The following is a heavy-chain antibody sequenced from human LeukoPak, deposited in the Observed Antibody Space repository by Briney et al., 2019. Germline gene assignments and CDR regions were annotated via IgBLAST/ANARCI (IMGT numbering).Heavy chain of an antibody. CDR3: ARAYCSGGSCPDWFDP. V-gene: IGHV4-30-2*01. Sequence: SETLSLTCTVSGGSVSSGSYYWSWIRQPPGKGLEWIGYIYHSGSTYYNPSLKSRVTISVDRSKNQFSLKLSSVTAADTAVYYCARAYCSGGSCPDWFDPWGQGTLVTVSS. D-gene: IGHD2-15*01. CDR2: IYHSGST. J-gene: IGHJ5*02. CDR1: GGSVSSGSYY.